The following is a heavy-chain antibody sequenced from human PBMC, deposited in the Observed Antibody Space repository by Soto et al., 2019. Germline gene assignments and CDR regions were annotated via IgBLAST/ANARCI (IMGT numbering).Heavy chain of an antibody. J-gene: IGHJ6*02. CDR3: AREYGSGSYYNVWPTSYYYYGMDV. CDR1: GYTFTSYG. V-gene: IGHV1-18*01. Sequence: GASVKVSCKASGYTFTSYGISWVRQAPGQGLEWMGWMSAYNGNTNYAQKFQGRVTMTTNTSISTAYMELSSLRSEDTAVYYCAREYGSGSYYNVWPTSYYYYGMDVWGQGTTVTVSS. D-gene: IGHD3-10*01. CDR2: MSAYNGNT.